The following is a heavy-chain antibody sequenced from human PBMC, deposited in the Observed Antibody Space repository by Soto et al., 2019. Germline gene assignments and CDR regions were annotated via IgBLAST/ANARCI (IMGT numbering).Heavy chain of an antibody. CDR1: GYTFTSYA. CDR3: ARDRGSYALDY. Sequence: GASVKVSCKASGYTFTSYAMHWVRQAPGQGLEWMGWISAYNGNTNYAQKLQGRVTMTTDTSTSTAYMDLRSLGSDDTAVYYCARDRGSYALDYWGQGTLVTFSS. V-gene: IGHV1-18*01. J-gene: IGHJ4*02. CDR2: ISAYNGNT. D-gene: IGHD1-26*01.